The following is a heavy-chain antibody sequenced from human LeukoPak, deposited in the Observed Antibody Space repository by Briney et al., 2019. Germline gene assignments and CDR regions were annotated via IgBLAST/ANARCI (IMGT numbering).Heavy chain of an antibody. V-gene: IGHV4-59*01. CDR2: ISYSGST. J-gene: IGHJ4*02. CDR3: ARSGGYSGYDVDY. Sequence: SETLSLTCTVSGGSISSYYWSWIRQPPGKGLEWIGYISYSGSTNYNPSLKSRVTISIATSKNQFSLKLSSVTAADTAVYHCARSGGYSGYDVDYWGQGTLVTVSS. CDR1: GGSISSYY. D-gene: IGHD5-12*01.